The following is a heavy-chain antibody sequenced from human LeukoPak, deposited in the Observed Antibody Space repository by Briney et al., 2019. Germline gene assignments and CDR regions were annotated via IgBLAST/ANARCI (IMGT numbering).Heavy chain of an antibody. Sequence: PSETLSLTCTVSGDSISSGSYYWSWIRQPAGKGLEWIGRIYTSGSTNYNPSLKSRVTMSLDTSKNQFSLKLSSVTAADTAVYYCARGGQELAGFDYWGQGTLITVSS. V-gene: IGHV4-61*02. D-gene: IGHD6-13*01. J-gene: IGHJ4*02. CDR1: GDSISSGSYY. CDR3: ARGGQELAGFDY. CDR2: IYTSGST.